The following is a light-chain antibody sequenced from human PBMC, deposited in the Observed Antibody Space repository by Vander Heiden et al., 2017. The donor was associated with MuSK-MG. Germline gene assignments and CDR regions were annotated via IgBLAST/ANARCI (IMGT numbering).Light chain of an antibody. Sequence: DIQMTQAPCSLSASVGDRVTITCRASQSISSYLNWYQQKPGKAPKLLIYAASSLQSGVPSRFSGTGYRTDFTLTISSRHPEDFAPYYCPRIDSNPFCTFGQGTKLEIK. CDR1: QSISSY. CDR2: AAS. CDR3: PRIDSNPFCT. J-gene: IGKJ2*02. V-gene: IGKV1-39*01.